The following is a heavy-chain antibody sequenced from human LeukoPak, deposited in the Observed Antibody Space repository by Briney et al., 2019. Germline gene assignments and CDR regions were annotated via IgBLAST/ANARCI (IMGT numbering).Heavy chain of an antibody. V-gene: IGHV4-59*12. CDR1: GGSISSYY. J-gene: IGHJ6*03. CDR3: ARAARVYYYYYMDA. CDR2: IYYSGST. Sequence: SETLSLTCTVSGGSISSYYWSWIRQPPGKGLEWIGYIYYSGSTNYNPSLKSRVTISVDTSKNQFSLKLSSVTAADTAVYYCARAARVYYYYYMDAWGKGTTVTISS.